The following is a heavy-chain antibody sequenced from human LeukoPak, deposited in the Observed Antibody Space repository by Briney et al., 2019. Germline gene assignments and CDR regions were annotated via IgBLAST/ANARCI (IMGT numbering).Heavy chain of an antibody. J-gene: IGHJ4*02. D-gene: IGHD4-11*01. CDR2: IRYDGSNK. CDR3: AKDPYSNYRGYYFDY. CDR1: GFTFSSYG. V-gene: IGHV3-30*02. Sequence: PGGSLRLSCAASGFTFSSYGMHWVRQAPGKGLEWVAFIRYDGSNKYYADSVKGRFTISRDNSKNTLYLQMNSLRAEDTAVYYCAKDPYSNYRGYYFDYWGQGTLVTVSS.